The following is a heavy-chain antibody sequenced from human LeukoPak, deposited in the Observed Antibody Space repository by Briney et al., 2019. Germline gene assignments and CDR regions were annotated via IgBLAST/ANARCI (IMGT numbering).Heavy chain of an antibody. V-gene: IGHV1-69*05. CDR2: IIPIFGTA. CDR1: GGTFSNYA. CDR3: ARAIDIVVVPAAIQGVRLPFDY. J-gene: IGHJ4*02. D-gene: IGHD2-2*02. Sequence: GSSVKVSCKASGGTFSNYAISWVRQAPGQGLEWMGGIIPIFGTANYAQKLQGRVTMTTDTSTSTAYMELRSLRSDDTAVYYCARAIDIVVVPAAIQGVRLPFDYWGQGTLVTVSS.